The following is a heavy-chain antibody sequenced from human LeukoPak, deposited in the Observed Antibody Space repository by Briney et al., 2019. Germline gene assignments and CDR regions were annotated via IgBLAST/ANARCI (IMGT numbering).Heavy chain of an antibody. J-gene: IGHJ4*02. CDR1: GPYIQDYA. CDR3: IKETSAGGLDY. Sequence: GKSLRLSCKASGPYIQDYAMHRVRQAPGKGLEWVSGIFGNRKRVDYADSVKGRFTVSRDNAKNSLYLQMNNLRLEDTALYYCIKETSAGGLDYWGQGTLVTVSS. D-gene: IGHD4-23*01. CDR2: IFGNRKRV. V-gene: IGHV3-9*01.